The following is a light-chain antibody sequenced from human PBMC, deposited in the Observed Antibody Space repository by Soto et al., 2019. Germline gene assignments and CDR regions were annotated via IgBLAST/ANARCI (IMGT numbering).Light chain of an antibody. CDR3: QQYNNWPRRT. V-gene: IGKV3-15*01. CDR1: QSVNDK. CDR2: GAS. Sequence: EMVMTQSPATLSVSPGERATLSCRASQSVNDKLAWYQQKPDQAPRLLIYGASTRATGIPARFSGSGSRTEVTLTISTLQSEDFALYYCQQYNNWPRRTFGQGTKVEIK. J-gene: IGKJ1*01.